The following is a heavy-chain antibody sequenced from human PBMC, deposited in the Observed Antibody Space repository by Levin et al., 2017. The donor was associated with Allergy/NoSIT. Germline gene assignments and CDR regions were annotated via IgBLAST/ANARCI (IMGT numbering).Heavy chain of an antibody. V-gene: IGHV3-43D*04. CDR3: AKDMVDVGTYRMDV. Sequence: GESLKISCAASGFTFDDYVMHWVRQTPGKGLEWVSLINWDGGVTYYADSVKGRFTISRDNSKNSLSLQMNSLRAEDTALYYCAKDMVDVGTYRMDVGGQGTTVTVSS. J-gene: IGHJ6*02. D-gene: IGHD2-8*01. CDR2: INWDGGVT. CDR1: GFTFDDYV.